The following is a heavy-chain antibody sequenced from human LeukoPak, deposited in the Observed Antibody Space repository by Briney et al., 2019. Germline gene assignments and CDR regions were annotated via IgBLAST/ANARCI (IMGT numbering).Heavy chain of an antibody. D-gene: IGHD4-11*01. V-gene: IGHV3-30*18. J-gene: IGHJ6*02. CDR1: GFTFSSYG. CDR2: ISYDGSNK. CDR3: AKELATTSYYYYGMDV. Sequence: GGSLRLSCAASGFTFSSYGMHGVRQAPGKGLEWVAVISYDGSNKYYADSVKGRFTISRDNSKNTLYLQMNSLRAEDTAVYYCAKELATTSYYYYGMDVWGQGTTVTVSS.